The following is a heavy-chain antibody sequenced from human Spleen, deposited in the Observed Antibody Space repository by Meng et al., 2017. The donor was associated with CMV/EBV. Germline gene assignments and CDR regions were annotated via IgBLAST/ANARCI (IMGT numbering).Heavy chain of an antibody. CDR3: AREWLLYPLFDY. Sequence: GESLKISCAASGFTFSSYSMNWVRQAPGKGLEWVSSISSSSSYIYYADSVKGRFTISRDNAKNSLYLQMNSLRAEDAALYYCAREWLLYPLFDYWGQGTLVTVSS. V-gene: IGHV3-21*04. D-gene: IGHD3-3*01. CDR1: GFTFSSYS. J-gene: IGHJ4*02. CDR2: ISSSSSYI.